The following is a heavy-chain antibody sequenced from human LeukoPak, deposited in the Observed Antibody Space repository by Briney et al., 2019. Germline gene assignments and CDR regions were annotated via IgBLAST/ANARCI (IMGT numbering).Heavy chain of an antibody. CDR2: IYYTGST. Sequence: SETLSLTCAVSGGSIGGYYWSWIRQPPGKGLEWMGFIYYTGSTKYNPSLESRATMSVDTSKNQFSVNLISLTAADTAVYFCAGHFVSKNYFEYWGQGILVSVSS. CDR3: AGHFVSKNYFEY. CDR1: GGSIGGYY. V-gene: IGHV4-59*08. J-gene: IGHJ4*02. D-gene: IGHD2-21*01.